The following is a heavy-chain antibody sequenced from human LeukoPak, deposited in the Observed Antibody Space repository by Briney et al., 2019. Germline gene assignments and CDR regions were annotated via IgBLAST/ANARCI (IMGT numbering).Heavy chain of an antibody. CDR3: ARKSRSRPV. J-gene: IGHJ3*01. D-gene: IGHD2-2*01. Sequence: GASVKVSCKASGGTFSSYAISWVRQATGQGLEWMGWMNPNSGNTGYAQKFQSRVTMTRNTSISTAYMELSSLRSEDTAVYYCARKSRSRPVWGQGTMVTVSS. CDR1: GGTFSSYA. V-gene: IGHV1-8*02. CDR2: MNPNSGNT.